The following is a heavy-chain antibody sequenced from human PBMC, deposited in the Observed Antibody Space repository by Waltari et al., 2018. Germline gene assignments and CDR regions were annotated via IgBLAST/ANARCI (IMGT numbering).Heavy chain of an antibody. V-gene: IGHV3-48*01. CDR3: ARNHGNTGWYFFDS. D-gene: IGHD6-19*01. Sequence: QLVESGGGLVQPGGSLRLSCAVSGFVFSAYDMTWVRPTPGKGLEWISYISSSGTTTYYADAVKGRFTISRDNAKDSLFLQVNSLRAEDTAVYYCARNHGNTGWYFFDSWGQGTVVTVSS. CDR2: ISSSGTTT. J-gene: IGHJ4*02. CDR1: GFVFSAYD.